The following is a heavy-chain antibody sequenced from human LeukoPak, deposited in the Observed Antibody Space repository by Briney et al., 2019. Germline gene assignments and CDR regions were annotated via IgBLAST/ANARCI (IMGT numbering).Heavy chain of an antibody. D-gene: IGHD3-16*02. V-gene: IGHV1-69*13. CDR1: GGTFSSYA. CDR3: ARGRDYDYVWGSYRSYYYMDV. CDR2: IIPIFGTA. Sequence: ASVKVSCKASGGTFSSYAINWVRQAPGQGLKWMGGIIPIFGTANYAQKFQGRVTITADEYTSTAYMELSSLRSEDTAVYYCARGRDYDYVWGSYRSYYYMDVWGKGTTVTVSS. J-gene: IGHJ6*03.